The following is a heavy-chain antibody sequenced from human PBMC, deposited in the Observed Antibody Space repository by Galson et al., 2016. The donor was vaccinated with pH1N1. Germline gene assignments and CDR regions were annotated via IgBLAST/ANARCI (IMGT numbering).Heavy chain of an antibody. CDR3: ARNWWGIDY. CDR2: IDNDGRGT. V-gene: IGHV3-74*01. D-gene: IGHD2-15*01. J-gene: IGHJ4*02. CDR1: GFPFSDYW. Sequence: SLRLSCAASGFPFSDYWMHWVRQAPGKGLVWVAHIDNDGRGTSHADSVRGRFAISRDNAENMLYLQMNSLRTDDTAVYYCARNWWGIDYWGQGALVTVSS.